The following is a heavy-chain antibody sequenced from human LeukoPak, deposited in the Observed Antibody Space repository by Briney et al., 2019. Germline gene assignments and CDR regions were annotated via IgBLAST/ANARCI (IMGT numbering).Heavy chain of an antibody. V-gene: IGHV4-34*01. CDR2: INHSGST. D-gene: IGHD3-3*01. CDR1: GGSFSGYY. CDR3: ARQSYDFWSGYYV. Sequence: TSETLSLTCAVYGGSFSGYYWSWIRQPPGKGLEWIGEINHSGSTNYNPSLKSRVTISVDTSKNQFSLKLSSVTAADTAVYYCARQSYDFWSGYYVWGQGTLVTVSS. J-gene: IGHJ4*02.